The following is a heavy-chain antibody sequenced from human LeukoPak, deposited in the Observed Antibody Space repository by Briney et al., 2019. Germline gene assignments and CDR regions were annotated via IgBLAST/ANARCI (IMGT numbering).Heavy chain of an antibody. J-gene: IGHJ3*01. V-gene: IGHV4-38-2*02. CDR1: GYSLTSGYY. CDR3: ARQTEKQWQY. D-gene: IGHD6-19*01. CDR2: IFHSGST. Sequence: SETLSLTCTVSGYSLTSGYYWGWIRQPPGKGLEWVASIFHSGSTFYNPSVKSRVTISVDTSKNQFSLTLRSVTAADTAVYYCARQTEKQWQYWGQGTTATVCS.